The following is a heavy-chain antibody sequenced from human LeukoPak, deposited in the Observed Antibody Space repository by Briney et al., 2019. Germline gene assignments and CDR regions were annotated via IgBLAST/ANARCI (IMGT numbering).Heavy chain of an antibody. J-gene: IGHJ5*02. CDR2: INHSGST. V-gene: IGHV4-39*07. CDR1: AGSFISSSHH. CDR3: ARGRGMGAAAGHNWFDP. Sequence: SETLSLTCTVSAGSFISSSHHWGWIRQPPGKGLEWIGEINHSGSTNYNPSLKSRVTISVDTSKNQFSLKLSSVTAADTAVYYCARGRGMGAAAGHNWFDPWGQGTLVTVSS. D-gene: IGHD6-13*01.